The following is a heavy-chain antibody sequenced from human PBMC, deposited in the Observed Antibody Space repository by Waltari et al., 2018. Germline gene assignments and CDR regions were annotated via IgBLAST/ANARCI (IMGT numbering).Heavy chain of an antibody. Sequence: QVQLVQSGAEVKKPGSSVKVSCKASGGTFSSYAISWVRQAPGQGLEWMGGIIPIFGTANYAQKFQGRVTITTDESTSTAYMELSSLRSEDTAVYYCASKLGYCSGGSCYSLNYWGQGTLVTVS. CDR1: GGTFSSYA. V-gene: IGHV1-69*05. CDR2: IIPIFGTA. J-gene: IGHJ4*02. CDR3: ASKLGYCSGGSCYSLNY. D-gene: IGHD2-15*01.